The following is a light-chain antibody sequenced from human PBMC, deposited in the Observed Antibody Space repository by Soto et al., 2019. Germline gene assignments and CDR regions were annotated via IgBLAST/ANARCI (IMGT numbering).Light chain of an antibody. CDR3: CSYAGSNTFYV. V-gene: IGLV2-11*01. J-gene: IGLJ1*01. CDR2: DVY. Sequence: ALTQPRSVSGSPGQSVTISCTGTSSNVGGYNYVPWYQHHPGKAPKLVIYDVYNRPSGVPDRFSGSKSDNTASLTISGLQAEDEADYYCCSYAGSNTFYVFGTGTKVTVL. CDR1: SSNVGGYNY.